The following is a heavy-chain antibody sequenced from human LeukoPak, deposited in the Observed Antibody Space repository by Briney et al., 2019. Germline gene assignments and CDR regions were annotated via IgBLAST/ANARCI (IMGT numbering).Heavy chain of an antibody. J-gene: IGHJ4*02. V-gene: IGHV1-24*01. Sequence: GASVKVSCKVSGYTLTELSIHWVRQAPGKGLEWVGGFDPEDGETIYAQKFQGRVTMTEDTSTDTAYMELSSLRSEDTAVYYCATAAKRLWWWLGYWGQGTLVTVSS. CDR1: GYTLTELS. CDR3: ATAAKRLWWWLGY. CDR2: FDPEDGET. D-gene: IGHD2-21*01.